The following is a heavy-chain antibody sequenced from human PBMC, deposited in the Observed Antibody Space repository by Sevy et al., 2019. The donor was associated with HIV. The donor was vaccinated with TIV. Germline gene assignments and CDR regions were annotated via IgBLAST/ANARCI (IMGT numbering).Heavy chain of an antibody. D-gene: IGHD6-19*01. Sequence: GGSLRLSCAASRFTVSSNYMSWVRQAPGKGLEWVSVICSGGSTYYADSVKGRFTISRDNSKNTLYLQMNSLRAEDTAVYYCARWGIAVAGTWSWFDPWGQGTLVTVSS. J-gene: IGHJ5*02. CDR3: ARWGIAVAGTWSWFDP. CDR2: ICSGGST. CDR1: RFTVSSNY. V-gene: IGHV3-53*01.